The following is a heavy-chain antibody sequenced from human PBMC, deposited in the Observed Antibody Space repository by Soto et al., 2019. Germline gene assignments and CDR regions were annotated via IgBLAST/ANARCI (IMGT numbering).Heavy chain of an antibody. CDR2: INPNGGST. CDR3: ARLRFLGSSGLDL. Sequence: QAQLVQSGAEVKKPGASVKVSCKASKYTFSNYYIHWVRQAPGQGLEWMGIINPNGGSTSYARQLQGRVNMTRDSSTSAVYMEVSRLRSEDTAVYYCARLRFLGSSGLDLWGQGTTVTVSS. J-gene: IGHJ6*02. CDR1: KYTFSNYY. V-gene: IGHV1-46*04. D-gene: IGHD3-3*01.